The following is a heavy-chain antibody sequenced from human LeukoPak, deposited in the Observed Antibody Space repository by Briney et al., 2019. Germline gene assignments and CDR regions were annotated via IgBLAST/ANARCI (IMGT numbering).Heavy chain of an antibody. Sequence: GSLRLSCAASGFTVSSNYMSWVRQAPGKGLEWVSVIYSGGSTYYADSVKGRFTISRDNSKNTLYLQMNSLRAEDTAVYYCAKESIVGATRDAFDIWGQGTMVTVSS. CDR3: AKESIVGATRDAFDI. D-gene: IGHD1-26*01. J-gene: IGHJ3*02. V-gene: IGHV3-53*01. CDR1: GFTVSSNY. CDR2: IYSGGST.